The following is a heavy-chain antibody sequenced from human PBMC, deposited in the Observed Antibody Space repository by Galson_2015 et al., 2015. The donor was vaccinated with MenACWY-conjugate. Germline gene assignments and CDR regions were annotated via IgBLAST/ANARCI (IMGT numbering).Heavy chain of an antibody. CDR2: INSDGGGA. Sequence: SLRLSCAASGFAFSSLRMHWVRHAPGKGLVWVSHINSDGGGANYADSVKGRFTISRDNARNTLYLQMNSLRTEDTAVYYCARERAGPGGIHDYWGQGTLVTVPS. J-gene: IGHJ4*02. CDR1: GFAFSSLR. CDR3: ARERAGPGGIHDY. D-gene: IGHD1-1*01. V-gene: IGHV3-74*01.